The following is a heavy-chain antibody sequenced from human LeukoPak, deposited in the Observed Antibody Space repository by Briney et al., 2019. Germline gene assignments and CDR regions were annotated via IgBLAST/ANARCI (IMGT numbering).Heavy chain of an antibody. CDR2: VDVHGQGT. V-gene: IGHV3-74*01. D-gene: IGHD2/OR15-2a*01. J-gene: IGHJ5*02. CDR3: ARSNYDSTTFYYHLDL. Sequence: GSLRLSCAASGFTFSSYWMHWVRQAPGKRPVWVSRVDVHGQGTAYADSVKGRFTISRDNAKNTLSLQMNSLSAEDTAVYYCARSNYDSTTFYYHLDLWGQGTLVTVSS. CDR1: GFTFSSYW.